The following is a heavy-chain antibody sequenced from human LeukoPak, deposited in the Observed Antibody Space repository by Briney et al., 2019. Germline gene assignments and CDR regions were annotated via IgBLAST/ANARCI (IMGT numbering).Heavy chain of an antibody. J-gene: IGHJ4*02. V-gene: IGHV3-30*18. D-gene: IGHD6-13*01. CDR3: AKDTGGSQQLIKQRPQKSIDY. CDR2: ISYDGSNK. CDR1: GFTFSSYG. Sequence: GGSLRLSCAASGFTFSSYGMHWVRQAPGKGLEWVAVISYDGSNKYYADSVKGRSTISRDNSKNTLYLQMNSLRAEDTAVYYCAKDTGGSQQLIKQRPQKSIDYWGQGTLVTVSS.